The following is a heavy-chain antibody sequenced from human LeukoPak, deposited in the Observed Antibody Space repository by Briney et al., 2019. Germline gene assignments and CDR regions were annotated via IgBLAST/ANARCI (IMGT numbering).Heavy chain of an antibody. V-gene: IGHV4-59*12. Sequence: SETLSLTCTVSGGSISSYYWSWIRQPPGKGLEWIGYIYYSGSTNYNPSLKSRVTISVDTSKNQFSLKLSSVTAADTAVYYCARMVRGVIIKGNWFDPWGQGTLVTVSS. CDR2: IYYSGST. J-gene: IGHJ5*02. CDR1: GGSISSYY. D-gene: IGHD3-10*01. CDR3: ARMVRGVIIKGNWFDP.